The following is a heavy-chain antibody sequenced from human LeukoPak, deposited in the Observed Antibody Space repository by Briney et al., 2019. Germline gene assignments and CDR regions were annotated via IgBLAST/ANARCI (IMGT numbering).Heavy chain of an antibody. D-gene: IGHD1-26*01. CDR3: AKRVVGTTERYFDY. CDR2: INSGGNT. CDR1: GFTFSSYA. J-gene: IGHJ4*02. Sequence: GGSLRLSCAASGFTFSSYAMSWVRQAPAKGLEWVSAINSGGNTYYADSVKGRFTISRDNSKNTLYLQMDSLRAEDTAAYYCAKRVVGTTERYFDYWGQGTLVTVSS. V-gene: IGHV3-23*01.